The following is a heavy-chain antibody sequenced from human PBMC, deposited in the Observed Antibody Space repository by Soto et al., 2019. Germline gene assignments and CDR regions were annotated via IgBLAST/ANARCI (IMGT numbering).Heavy chain of an antibody. V-gene: IGHV4-59*01. CDR1: GDSMNDYY. CDR3: VREVFRRGAYDYFDP. D-gene: IGHD3-16*01. Sequence: QVQLQESGPGLVRPSETLSLTCAVSGDSMNDYYWSWIRRPPGGGLEGVAYVHHTGSTNYNPSLKSRVTISMDTSKNQFSRRLNSVTAADTAVYFCVREVFRRGAYDYFDPWGQGTLVTVSS. J-gene: IGHJ4*02. CDR2: VHHTGST.